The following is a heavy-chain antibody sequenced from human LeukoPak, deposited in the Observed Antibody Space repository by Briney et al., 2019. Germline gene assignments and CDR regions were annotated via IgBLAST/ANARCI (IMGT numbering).Heavy chain of an antibody. CDR3: ARDPRVGAAGAEYFQH. CDR2: LSGNTNYA. Sequence: PGGSLRLSCAASGFTFSSYAMTWVRQAPGEGLVWVSSLSGNTNYAFYADSVKGRFTVSRDNSKNTLFLQMNSLRAEDTAVYYCARDPRVGAAGAEYFQHWGQGTLVTVSS. J-gene: IGHJ1*01. D-gene: IGHD6-13*01. V-gene: IGHV3-23*01. CDR1: GFTFSSYA.